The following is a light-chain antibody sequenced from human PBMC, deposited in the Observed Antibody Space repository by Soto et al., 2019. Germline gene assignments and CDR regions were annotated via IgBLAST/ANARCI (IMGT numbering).Light chain of an antibody. V-gene: IGKV3-15*01. J-gene: IGKJ1*01. CDR1: ESIGSK. Sequence: EIVMTQSPAILSVSPGDRVTLSCRASESIGSKLAWYQQTPGQAPRRLIYDTSTRASAIPARFSGSGSGTDFTLTISSLQSEDFAVYHCQQYHNWPSWTFGQGTKVDIK. CDR2: DTS. CDR3: QQYHNWPSWT.